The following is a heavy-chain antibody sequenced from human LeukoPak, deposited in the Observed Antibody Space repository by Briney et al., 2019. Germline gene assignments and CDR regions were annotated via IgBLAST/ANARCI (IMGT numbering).Heavy chain of an antibody. V-gene: IGHV3-74*01. CDR3: ARDLPPYSSGWYVGAFDI. CDR2: INSGGSST. D-gene: IGHD6-19*01. Sequence: GGSLRLSCAASGFTFSSYWMHWVRQAPGKGLVWVSRINSGGSSTSYADSVKGRFTISRDNAKNTLYPQMNSLRAEDTAVYYCARDLPPYSSGWYVGAFDIWGQGTMVTVSS. CDR1: GFTFSSYW. J-gene: IGHJ3*02.